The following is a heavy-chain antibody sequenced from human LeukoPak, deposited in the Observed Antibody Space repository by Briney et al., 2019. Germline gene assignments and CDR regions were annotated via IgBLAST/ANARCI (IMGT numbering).Heavy chain of an antibody. CDR1: GFTFSSYA. V-gene: IGHV3-30*04. D-gene: IGHD6-13*01. Sequence: GGSLRLSCAASGFTFSSYAMHWVRQAPGKGLEWVAVISYDGSNKYYADSAKGRFTISRDNSKNTLYLQMNSLRAEDTAVYYCARAQPRYSSSWYPHWGQGTLVTVSS. CDR3: ARAQPRYSSSWYPH. CDR2: ISYDGSNK. J-gene: IGHJ4*02.